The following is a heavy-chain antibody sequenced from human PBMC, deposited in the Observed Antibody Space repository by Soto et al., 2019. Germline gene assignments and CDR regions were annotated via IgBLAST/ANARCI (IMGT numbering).Heavy chain of an antibody. CDR1: GYLFTSYG. D-gene: IGHD7-27*01. CDR3: ARDTGATNTPHSNDY. V-gene: IGHV1-18*01. J-gene: IGHJ4*02. CDR2: ISAYNGDT. Sequence: QVQLLQSGAEVKKPGASVKVSCKTSGYLFTSYGINWVRRAPGQGLEWLGWISAYNGDTNYAQKFQGRVTMTTATSTSTAYMDLRGLRSDDTAVYYCARDTGATNTPHSNDYWGQGTLVTVSS.